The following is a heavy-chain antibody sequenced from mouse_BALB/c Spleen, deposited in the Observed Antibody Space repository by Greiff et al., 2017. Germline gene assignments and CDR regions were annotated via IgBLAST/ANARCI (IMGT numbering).Heavy chain of an antibody. D-gene: IGHD2-14*01. J-gene: IGHJ4*01. V-gene: IGHV3-5*02. CDR1: GISITTGNYR. Sequence: EVKLQESGPGLVKPSQTVSLTCTVTGISITTGNYRWSWIRQFPGNKLEWIGYIYYSGTITYNPSLTSRTTITRDTSKNQFFLEMNSLTAEDTATYYCAREGHYRYDVGTVDYWGQGTSVTVSS. CDR2: IYYSGTI. CDR3: AREGHYRYDVGTVDY.